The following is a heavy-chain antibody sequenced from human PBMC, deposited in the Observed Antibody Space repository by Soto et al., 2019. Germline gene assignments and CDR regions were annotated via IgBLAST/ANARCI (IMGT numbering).Heavy chain of an antibody. CDR1: GFSFSISP. D-gene: IGHD7-27*01. CDR2: ISYDGTNK. V-gene: IGHV3-30-3*01. J-gene: IGHJ4*02. CDR3: ARDPKTSGGQHWAFNYFDS. Sequence: GGSLRLSCAASGFSFSISPMHWVRQAPGKGPEWVALISYDGTNKLYADSVKGRFTISRDNSKSTLYLQVDSLRPEDAAVYYCARDPKTSGGQHWAFNYFDSWGQGTLVTVSS.